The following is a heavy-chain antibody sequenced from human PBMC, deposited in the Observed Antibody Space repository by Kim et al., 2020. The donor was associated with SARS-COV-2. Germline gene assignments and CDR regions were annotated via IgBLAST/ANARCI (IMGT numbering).Heavy chain of an antibody. Sequence: SETLSLTCAVYGGSFSGYYWSWIRQPPGKGLEWIGEINHSGSTNYNPSLKSRVTISVDTSKNQFSLKLSSVTAADTAVYYCASAPWGQWLASDAFDIWG. CDR3: ASAPWGQWLASDAFDI. CDR2: INHSGST. D-gene: IGHD6-19*01. J-gene: IGHJ3*02. V-gene: IGHV4-34*01. CDR1: GGSFSGYY.